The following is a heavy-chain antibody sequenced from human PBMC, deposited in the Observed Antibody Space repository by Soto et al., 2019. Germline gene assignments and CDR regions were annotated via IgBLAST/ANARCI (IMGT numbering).Heavy chain of an antibody. CDR3: ARGSGWSGGRMDV. CDR1: AYTFTSYA. V-gene: IGHV1-3*01. J-gene: IGHJ6*02. D-gene: IGHD6-19*01. Sequence: ASVKLSCKASAYTFTSYAMHWVRQAPGQRLEWMGWINAGNGNTKYSQKFQGRVTITRDTSASTAYMELSSLRSEDTAVYYCARGSGWSGGRMDVWGQGTTVTVSS. CDR2: INAGNGNT.